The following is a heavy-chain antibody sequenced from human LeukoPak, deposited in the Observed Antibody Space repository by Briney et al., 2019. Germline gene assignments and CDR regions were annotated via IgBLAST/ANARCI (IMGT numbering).Heavy chain of an antibody. J-gene: IGHJ4*02. Sequence: ASVKVSCKASGYTFTDYYMYWVRQAPGQGLEWMGWINPHNGGTNYGPAFQGRVTMTRDTSISTVCMELNGLTSDDTAIYFCARGHVVAPSFDYWGQGALVTVSS. CDR3: ARGHVVAPSFDY. CDR2: INPHNGGT. CDR1: GYTFTDYY. V-gene: IGHV1-2*02. D-gene: IGHD2-21*01.